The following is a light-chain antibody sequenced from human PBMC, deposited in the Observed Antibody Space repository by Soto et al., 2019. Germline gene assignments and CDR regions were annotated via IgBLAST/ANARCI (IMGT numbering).Light chain of an antibody. CDR3: SSYTSSSTHVV. V-gene: IGLV2-14*01. CDR2: EVS. Sequence: VLTQPASVSGSPGQSITISCTGTSSDVGGYNYVSWYQQHPGKAPKLMIYEVSNRPSGVSNRFSGSKSGNTASLTISGLQAEDEADYYCSSYTSSSTHVVFGGGTKVTVL. CDR1: SSDVGGYNY. J-gene: IGLJ2*01.